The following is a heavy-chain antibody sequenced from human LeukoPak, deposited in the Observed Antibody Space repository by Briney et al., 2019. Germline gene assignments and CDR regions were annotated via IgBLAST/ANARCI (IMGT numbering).Heavy chain of an antibody. V-gene: IGHV4-39*01. CDR1: GDSVSTTNYY. J-gene: IGHJ4*02. CDR3: ARHQVAARFDY. CDR2: ISYTGNT. D-gene: IGHD2-15*01. Sequence: SETLSLTCTVSGDSVSTTNYYWGWIRQPPGRGLEWIGSISYTGNTYYSPSLKSRVTISVDTSKNQFSLKLSSVTAADTAVYYCARHQVAARFDYWGQGTLVTVSS.